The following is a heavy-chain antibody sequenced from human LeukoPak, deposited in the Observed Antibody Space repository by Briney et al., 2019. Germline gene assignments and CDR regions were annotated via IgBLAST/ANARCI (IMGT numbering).Heavy chain of an antibody. CDR3: AKLNPMTLAGSSWYYSMDV. D-gene: IGHD3-10*01. Sequence: PSETLSLTCTVSGGSISSSSYYWGWIRQPPGKGLEWIGSIYYSGSTYYNPSLKSRVTISMDTSKNHFSLNLRSVTAADTAVYYCAKLNPMTLAGSSWYYSMDVWGHGTAVTVSS. V-gene: IGHV4-39*07. J-gene: IGHJ6*02. CDR2: IYYSGST. CDR1: GGSISSSSYY.